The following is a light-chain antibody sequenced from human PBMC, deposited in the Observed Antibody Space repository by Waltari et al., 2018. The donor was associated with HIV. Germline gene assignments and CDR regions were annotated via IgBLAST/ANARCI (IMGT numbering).Light chain of an antibody. V-gene: IGKV1-27*01. CDR1: RGISNY. J-gene: IGKJ3*01. CDR3: QEYTSAPRGFT. Sequence: DIQMTQSPSSLSASLGDRVTITCRASRGISNYLAWYQQKPGNAPRLLLHGASTLQSGVPSRFSGSGSGTDFTLTISSLQPEDIATYYCQEYTSAPRGFTFGPGTKVDIK. CDR2: GAS.